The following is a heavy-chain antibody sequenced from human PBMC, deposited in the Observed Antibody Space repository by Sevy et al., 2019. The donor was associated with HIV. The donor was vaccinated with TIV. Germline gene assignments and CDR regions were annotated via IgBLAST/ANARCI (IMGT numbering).Heavy chain of an antibody. Sequence: GGSLRLSCAASGFTFSDYYMSWIRQSPGRGLEWVSYIFARGATIYYADSVKGRFTISRDNSKNSLYLQMNSVRVEDTAVYYCAREGCMRCFDLWGRGTRVTVSS. J-gene: IGHJ2*01. CDR1: GFTFSDYY. V-gene: IGHV3-11*01. CDR2: IFARGATI. CDR3: AREGCMRCFDL. D-gene: IGHD2-8*01.